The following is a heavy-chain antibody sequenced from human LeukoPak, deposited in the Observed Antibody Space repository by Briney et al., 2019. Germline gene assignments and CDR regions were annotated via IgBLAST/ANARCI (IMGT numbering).Heavy chain of an antibody. CDR2: ISTSGSYT. V-gene: IGHV3-21*01. J-gene: IGHJ4*02. Sequence: PGGSLRLSCAGSGFTFSSYSMNWVRQAPGKGLEWVSSISTSGSYTYYADSVKGRFTISRDNAKNSLYLQMNSLRADDTAVYYCARGYSSSWYQFEYWGQGTLVTVFS. CDR3: ARGYSSSWYQFEY. D-gene: IGHD6-13*01. CDR1: GFTFSSYS.